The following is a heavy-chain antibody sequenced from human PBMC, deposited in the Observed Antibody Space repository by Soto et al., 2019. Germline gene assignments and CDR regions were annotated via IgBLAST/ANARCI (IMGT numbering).Heavy chain of an antibody. D-gene: IGHD1-26*01. Sequence: QVPLVQSGAEVKKPGASVKVSCKASGYTFTSYGITWVRQAPGQGLEWMGWITAYNSNTNYAQNLQGRVTMTTDTSTSTAYMELRSLGSDDTAVYYCARRMGGTYGMDVWGQGTTVTVSS. CDR2: ITAYNSNT. J-gene: IGHJ6*02. V-gene: IGHV1-18*01. CDR3: ARRMGGTYGMDV. CDR1: GYTFTSYG.